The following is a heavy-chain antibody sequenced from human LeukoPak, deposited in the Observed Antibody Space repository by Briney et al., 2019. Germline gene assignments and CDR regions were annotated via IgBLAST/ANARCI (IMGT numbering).Heavy chain of an antibody. D-gene: IGHD3-10*01. CDR1: GFTFSSYW. CDR2: IKQDGIEK. CDR3: AREGMVRGVPDAFDL. Sequence: GGSLRLSCAASGFTFSSYWMDWVRQVPGKGLEWVANIKQDGIEKYFVGSVKGRFAISRDNAKNSLYLQMISLRVEDTAVYYCAREGMVRGVPDAFDLWGQGTMVTVSS. J-gene: IGHJ3*01. V-gene: IGHV3-7*01.